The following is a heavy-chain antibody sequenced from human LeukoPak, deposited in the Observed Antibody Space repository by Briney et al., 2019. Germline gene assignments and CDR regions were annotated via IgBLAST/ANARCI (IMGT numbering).Heavy chain of an antibody. CDR3: AKELEGYQLLSRKYYYYYMDV. V-gene: IGHV3-30*02. CDR2: IRDDGSNK. J-gene: IGHJ6*03. D-gene: IGHD2-2*01. CDR1: GVPFSSYA. Sequence: GGSLRLSCAASGVPFSSYAMHWVRQAPGKGLEWVAFIRDDGSNKYYADSVKGRFTISRDKSKNTLYLQMNSLRAEDTAVYYCAKELEGYQLLSRKYYYYYMDVWGKGTTVTISS.